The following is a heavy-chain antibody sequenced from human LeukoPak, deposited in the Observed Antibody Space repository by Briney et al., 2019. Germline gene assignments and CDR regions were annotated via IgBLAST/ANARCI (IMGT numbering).Heavy chain of an antibody. CDR3: ARRNLGYGDYNFDY. V-gene: IGHV4-31*03. CDR1: GGSISRGGYY. J-gene: IGHJ4*02. Sequence: SQTLSLTCTVSGGSISRGGYYCSWIRQHPGKGLEWIGDIYYSGSTYYNPSLKSRVTISVDTSKNQFSLKLSSVTAADTAVYYCARRNLGYGDYNFDYWGQGTLVTVSS. D-gene: IGHD4-17*01. CDR2: IYYSGST.